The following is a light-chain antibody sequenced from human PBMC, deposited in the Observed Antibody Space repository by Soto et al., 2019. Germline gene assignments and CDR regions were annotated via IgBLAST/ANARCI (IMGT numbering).Light chain of an antibody. J-gene: IGKJ2*01. CDR1: QSVSSY. CDR3: QQRSYWPPLYT. Sequence: EIVLTQSPATLSLSPGERATLSCRASQSVSSYLAWYQQKPGQAPRLLIYDASNRATGIPARFSGSGSGTDFTLTITSLEPEDFAVYYCQQRSYWPPLYTFGQGTKLAIK. V-gene: IGKV3-11*01. CDR2: DAS.